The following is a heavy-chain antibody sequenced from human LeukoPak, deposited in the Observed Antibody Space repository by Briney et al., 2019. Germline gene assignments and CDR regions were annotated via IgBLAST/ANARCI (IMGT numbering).Heavy chain of an antibody. CDR2: MNPNSGNT. Sequence: ASVKVSCKASGYTFTSYDINWVRQATGQGLEWMGWMNPNSGNTGYAQKFQGRVTMTRNTSISTAYMELSSLRSEDTAVYYCARGKAGPQYYYYDMDVWGQGTTVTVSS. D-gene: IGHD3-10*01. V-gene: IGHV1-8*01. J-gene: IGHJ6*02. CDR1: GYTFTSYD. CDR3: ARGKAGPQYYYYDMDV.